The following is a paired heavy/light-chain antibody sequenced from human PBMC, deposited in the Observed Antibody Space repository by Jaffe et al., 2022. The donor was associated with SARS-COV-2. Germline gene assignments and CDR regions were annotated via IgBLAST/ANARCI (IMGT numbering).Heavy chain of an antibody. CDR2: ISTSNTYI. J-gene: IGHJ4*02. CDR3: AKGGGSRVD. Sequence: QVQLVESGGGSVKPGGSLRLSCAASGFIFSDYYMSWFRQAPGKGLDWVSSISTSNTYINYADSVEGRFTISRDNAKNSLYLQMNSLRAEDTAVYFCAKGGGSRVDWGQGTLVTVSS. V-gene: IGHV3-11*06. D-gene: IGHD3-16*01. CDR1: GFIFSDYY.
Light chain of an antibody. Sequence: DIQMTQSPASLSASVGDRVTITCRASQGIRYDLGWYQQKPGKAPKCLISAASSLESGVPSRFSGSGSGTEFTLTISSLQPEDFATYYCLQHSTYPLTFGGGTKVEIK. CDR1: QGIRYD. J-gene: IGKJ4*01. V-gene: IGKV1-17*01. CDR3: LQHSTYPLT. CDR2: AAS.